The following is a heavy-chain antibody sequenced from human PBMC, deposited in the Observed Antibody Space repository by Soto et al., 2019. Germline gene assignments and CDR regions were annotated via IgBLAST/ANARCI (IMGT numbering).Heavy chain of an antibody. CDR1: GFTFRDSY. CDR2: IVGHSRTT. V-gene: IGHV3-11*01. J-gene: IGHJ6*02. D-gene: IGHD2-21*01. Sequence: GGSLRLSCAASGFTFRDSYMSWIRQAPGKGMDWVSYIVGHSRTTYYSDSVTGRSTISSDNAKNSLYLQMNSLRPEDTAVYYCARQIIPFHYAMDIWGHGT. CDR3: ARQIIPFHYAMDI.